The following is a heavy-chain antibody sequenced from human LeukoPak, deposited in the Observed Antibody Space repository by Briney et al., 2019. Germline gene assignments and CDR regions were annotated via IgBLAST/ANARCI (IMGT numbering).Heavy chain of an antibody. D-gene: IGHD4-17*01. Sequence: PGGSLRLSCAASGFTFSSFAMSWVRQAPGKGLEWVSTISGSGGTTYYADSVKGRFTISRDNSKNTLYLQMNSLRAEDTALYYCAKAPRSTVTTSYFDYWGQGTLVTVSS. CDR2: ISGSGGTT. CDR3: AKAPRSTVTTSYFDY. J-gene: IGHJ4*02. CDR1: GFTFSSFA. V-gene: IGHV3-23*01.